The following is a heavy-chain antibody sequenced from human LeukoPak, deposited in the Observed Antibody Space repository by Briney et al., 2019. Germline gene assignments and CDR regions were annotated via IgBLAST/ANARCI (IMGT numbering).Heavy chain of an antibody. CDR2: IYSGGST. D-gene: IGHD3-10*01. V-gene: IGHV3-66*01. Sequence: GGSLRLSCAASGFTVSSNYMSWVRQAPGKGLEWVSVIYSGGSTYYADSVKGRFTISRDNSKNTLYLQMNSLRAEDTAVYYCATLEGTYYYGSGTYPNYWGQGTLVTVSS. CDR3: ATLEGTYYYGSGTYPNY. J-gene: IGHJ4*02. CDR1: GFTVSSNY.